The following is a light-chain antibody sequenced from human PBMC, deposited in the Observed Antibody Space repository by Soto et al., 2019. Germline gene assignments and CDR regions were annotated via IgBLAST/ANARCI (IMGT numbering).Light chain of an antibody. CDR3: SSYTSSSPFV. Sequence: QSVLTQPPSVSGSPGQSITISCTGTSSDVGGYNYVSWYQQHPVKAPKLMIYEVSNRPSGVSNRFSGSKSGNTASLTISGLQAEDEAEYFCSSYTSSSPFVFGPGTKVTVL. CDR2: EVS. CDR1: SSDVGGYNY. V-gene: IGLV2-14*01. J-gene: IGLJ1*01.